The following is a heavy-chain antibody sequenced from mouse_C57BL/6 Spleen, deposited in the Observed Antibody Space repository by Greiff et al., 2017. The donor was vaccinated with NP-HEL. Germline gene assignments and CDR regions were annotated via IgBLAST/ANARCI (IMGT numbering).Heavy chain of an antibody. J-gene: IGHJ4*01. V-gene: IGHV1-42*01. D-gene: IGHD2-4*01. CDR2: INPSTGGT. CDR1: GYSFTGYY. CDR3: ARSYYDYDVGYAMDY. Sequence: VQLQQSGPELVKPGASVKISCKASGYSFTGYYMNWVKQSPEKSLEWIGEINPSTGGTTYNQKFKAKATLTVDKSSSTAYMQLKSLTSEDSAVYYCARSYYDYDVGYAMDYWGQGTSVTVSS.